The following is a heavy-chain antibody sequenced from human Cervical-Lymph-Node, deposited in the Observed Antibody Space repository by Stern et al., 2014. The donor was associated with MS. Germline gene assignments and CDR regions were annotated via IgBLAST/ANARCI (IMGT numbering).Heavy chain of an antibody. V-gene: IGHV4-34*01. D-gene: IGHD6-13*01. CDR2: INHGESH. J-gene: IGHJ5*02. CDR3: AIALAGAAAGQNWFDP. Sequence: QVQLQPWGAGLLKPSETLSLTCAVYGGSFSGYYWSWIRQPPGKGLEWIGEINHGESHNYNRSHKSRVPISVGPSKNHFSLKLSSVTAADTAVYYCAIALAGAAAGQNWFDPWGQGTLVTVSS. CDR1: GGSFSGYY.